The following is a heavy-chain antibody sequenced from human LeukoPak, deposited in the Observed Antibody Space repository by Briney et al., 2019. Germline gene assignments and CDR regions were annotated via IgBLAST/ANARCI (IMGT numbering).Heavy chain of an antibody. V-gene: IGHV3-48*03. J-gene: IGHJ6*04. CDR1: GFTFSSYE. D-gene: IGHD6-13*01. CDR2: ISSSGSTI. Sequence: QPGGSLRLSCAASGFTFSSYEMNWVRQAPGKGLEWVSYISSSGSTIYYADSVKGRFTISRDNAKNSLYLQMNSLGAEDTAVYYCARDHIAAAGVSGGRINYYYYGMDVWGKGTTVTVSS. CDR3: ARDHIAAAGVSGGRINYYYYGMDV.